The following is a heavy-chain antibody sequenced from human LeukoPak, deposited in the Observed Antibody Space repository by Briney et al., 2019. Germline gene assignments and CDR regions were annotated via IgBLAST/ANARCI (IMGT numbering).Heavy chain of an antibody. D-gene: IGHD4-11*01. CDR1: GFTFSSYW. J-gene: IGHJ3*02. V-gene: IGHV3-7*01. Sequence: GGSLRLSCAASGFTFSSYWMSWVRQAPGKGLEWVANIKQDGSEKYYVDSVKGRFTISRDNAKNSLYLQMNSLRAEDTAVYYCARDWTYSNYVAFDIWGQGTMVTVSS. CDR2: IKQDGSEK. CDR3: ARDWTYSNYVAFDI.